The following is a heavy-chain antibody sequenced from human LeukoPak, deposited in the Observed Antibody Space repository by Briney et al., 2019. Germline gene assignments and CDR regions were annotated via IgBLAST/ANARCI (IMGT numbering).Heavy chain of an antibody. CDR3: AKDNEGYFDY. CDR1: GFTFDDYA. V-gene: IGHV3-9*03. Sequence: GGSLRLSCAASGFTFDDYAMHWVRQAPGKGLEWVSGISWNSGSIGYADSVKGRFTISRDNAKNSLYLQMNSLRAEDMALYYCAKDNEGYFDYWGQGTLVTVSS. CDR2: ISWNSGSI. J-gene: IGHJ4*02.